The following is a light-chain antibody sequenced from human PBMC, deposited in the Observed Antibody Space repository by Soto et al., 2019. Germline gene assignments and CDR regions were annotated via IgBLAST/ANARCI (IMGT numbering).Light chain of an antibody. CDR2: DVS. CDR3: QQRSNWPRT. CDR1: QSVSSY. Sequence: EIVLTQSPATLSLSPGARATLSCRASQSVSSYLAWYQQKPGQAPRLLIYDVSNRATGIPARFSGSGSGTDFTLTISSLEPEDFAVYYCQQRSNWPRTVGQGTKVEIK. J-gene: IGKJ1*01. V-gene: IGKV3-11*01.